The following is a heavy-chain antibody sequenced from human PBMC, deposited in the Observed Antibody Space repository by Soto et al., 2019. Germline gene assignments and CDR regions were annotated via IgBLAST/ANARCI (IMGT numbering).Heavy chain of an antibody. CDR3: AKGVTPDY. CDR2: ISYDGSNK. CDR1: GFTFSSYG. V-gene: IGHV3-30*18. J-gene: IGHJ4*02. D-gene: IGHD2-21*02. Sequence: QVQLVESGGGVVQPGRSLRLSCAASGFTFSSYGMHWVRQAPGKGLEWVAVISYDGSNKYYADSVKGRCTISRDNSKNTLYLQMNSLRAEDTAVYYCAKGVTPDYWGQGTLVTVSS.